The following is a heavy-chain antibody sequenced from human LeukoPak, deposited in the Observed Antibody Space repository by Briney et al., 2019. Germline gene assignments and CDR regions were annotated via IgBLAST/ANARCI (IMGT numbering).Heavy chain of an antibody. CDR1: GFTFRNHW. J-gene: IGHJ3*02. CDR2: IKPDGIDK. V-gene: IGHV3-7*01. D-gene: IGHD5-24*01. Sequence: GESLKISCVGSGFTFRNHWVNWVRQSPRKGLEWVANIKPDGIDKYYVDSARGRFTVSRDNAKNSAFLQMNSLRAEDTAIYYCATISAQTFDIWGQGTLVSVSS. CDR3: ATISAQTFDI.